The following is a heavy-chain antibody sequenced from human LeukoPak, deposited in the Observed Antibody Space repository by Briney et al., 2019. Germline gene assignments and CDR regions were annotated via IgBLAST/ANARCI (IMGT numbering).Heavy chain of an antibody. Sequence: VQPGGSLRLSCAASGLTFSNYWMDWVRQAPGKGLEWVANIKQDGSEKNYVDSVKGRFIISRDNAKNSLYLQMNTLRADDTPVYYCARDGFGTGSNWGQGTLVTVSS. V-gene: IGHV3-7*03. CDR2: IKQDGSEK. CDR1: GLTFSNYW. CDR3: ARDGFGTGSN. J-gene: IGHJ4*02. D-gene: IGHD3-16*01.